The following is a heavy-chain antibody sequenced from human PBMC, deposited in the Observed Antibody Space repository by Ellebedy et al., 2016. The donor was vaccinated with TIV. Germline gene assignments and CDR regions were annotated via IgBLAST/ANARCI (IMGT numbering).Heavy chain of an antibody. CDR2: INTYNGNT. Sequence: ASVKVSCKASGNTFTSYGISWVRQAPGQGLEWMGWINTYNGNTSYAQNLQGRVTMTTDTSTSTVFMELSSLRSEDTAVYYCARDKSQIAASFTGSFGYWGQGTLVTVSS. V-gene: IGHV1-18*01. D-gene: IGHD3-10*01. CDR1: GNTFTSYG. J-gene: IGHJ4*02. CDR3: ARDKSQIAASFTGSFGY.